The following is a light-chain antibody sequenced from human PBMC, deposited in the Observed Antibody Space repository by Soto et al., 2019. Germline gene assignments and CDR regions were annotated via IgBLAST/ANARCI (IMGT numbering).Light chain of an antibody. J-gene: IGKJ5*01. CDR2: DAS. CDR3: HQRSNWPPIT. CDR1: QSVSNY. V-gene: IGKV3-11*01. Sequence: EIVLTQSPATLSLSTGERATLSCRASQSVSNYLAWYQQKPGQAPRLLIYDASNRATGIPARFSGSGSGTDFTLTISSLEPEDFAVYYCHQRSNWPPITFGQGTRLEIK.